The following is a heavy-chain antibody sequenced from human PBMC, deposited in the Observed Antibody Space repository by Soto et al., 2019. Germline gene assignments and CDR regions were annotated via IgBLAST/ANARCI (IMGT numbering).Heavy chain of an antibody. CDR1: GFSLTTSGVG. CDR3: AHRVLRTVFGLVTTTAISFAF. J-gene: IGHJ4*02. D-gene: IGHD3-3*01. V-gene: IGHV2-5*02. Sequence: QITLNESGPPVVRPTETLTLTCRFSGFSLTTSGVGVGWIRQSPGKAPEWLALIYWDDDKRYSASLKSRLTITKDTSKNQVVLTVSDLDPTDTATYYCAHRVLRTVFGLVTTTAISFAFWGQGTPVAVSS. CDR2: IYWDDDK.